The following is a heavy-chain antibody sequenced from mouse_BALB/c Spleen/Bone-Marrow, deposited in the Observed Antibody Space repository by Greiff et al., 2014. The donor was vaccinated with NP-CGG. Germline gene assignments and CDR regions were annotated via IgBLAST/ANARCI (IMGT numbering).Heavy chain of an antibody. CDR3: ASSYYRYEGAWFAY. CDR1: GFTFSSFG. D-gene: IGHD2-14*01. V-gene: IGHV5-17*02. CDR2: ISSGSSTI. Sequence: EVQLVESGGGLVQPGGSRKLSCAASGFTFSSFGMHWVRQAPEKGLEWVAYISSGSSTIYYADTVKGRFTISRDNPKNTLFLQMTSLRSEDTAMYYCASSYYRYEGAWFAYWGQGTLVTVSA. J-gene: IGHJ3*01.